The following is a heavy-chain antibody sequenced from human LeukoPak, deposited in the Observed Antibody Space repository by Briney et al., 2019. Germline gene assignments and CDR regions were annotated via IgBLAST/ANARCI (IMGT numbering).Heavy chain of an antibody. Sequence: ASVKVSCKASGYTFTSYDINWVRQATGQGLEGMGWMNPNSGNTGYAQKFQGRVTMTRNTSISTAYMELSSLRSEDTAVYYYARAPPGYCSSTSCSRGYWFDPWGQGTLVTVSS. D-gene: IGHD2-2*01. V-gene: IGHV1-8*01. J-gene: IGHJ5*02. CDR2: MNPNSGNT. CDR3: ARAPPGYCSSTSCSRGYWFDP. CDR1: GYTFTSYD.